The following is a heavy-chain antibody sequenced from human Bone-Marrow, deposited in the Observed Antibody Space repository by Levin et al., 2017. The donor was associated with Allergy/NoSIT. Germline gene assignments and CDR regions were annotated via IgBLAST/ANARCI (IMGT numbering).Heavy chain of an antibody. D-gene: IGHD6-19*01. Sequence: GESLKISCTASGFTFSTYAMSWVRQAPGKGLEWVSSISGGGGRTDYADSVKGRFTISRDNSKNTLLLQMNSLRVEDTAVYYCAKGMELWDIIAVGPPFDYWGQGTLVTVSS. J-gene: IGHJ4*02. CDR2: ISGGGGRT. V-gene: IGHV3-23*01. CDR3: AKGMELWDIIAVGPPFDY. CDR1: GFTFSTYA.